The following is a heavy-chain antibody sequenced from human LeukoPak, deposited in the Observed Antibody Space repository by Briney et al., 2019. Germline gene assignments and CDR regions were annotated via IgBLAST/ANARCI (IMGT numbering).Heavy chain of an antibody. V-gene: IGHV1-69*01. Sequence: SVKVSCKASGGTFSSYAISWVRQAPGQGIEWMAGFIPIIGTPNYAQKFQGRVTITADESTSTAYMELSSLRSEDTAVYYCARSHYYGSGSILYYFPYWGQGTLVTVSS. CDR1: GGTFSSYA. D-gene: IGHD3-10*01. J-gene: IGHJ4*02. CDR3: ARSHYYGSGSILYYFPY. CDR2: FIPIIGTP.